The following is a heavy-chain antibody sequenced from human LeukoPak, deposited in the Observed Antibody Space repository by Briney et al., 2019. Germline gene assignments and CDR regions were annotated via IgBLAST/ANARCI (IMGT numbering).Heavy chain of an antibody. Sequence: PGGSLRLSCAASGFTLSSYGMHWVRQAPGKGLEYVSAISSNGGSTYYAHSLKRKFTISRHNSQTTLYLQMGSLRAEDMAVYYCARTLQWGVVDYWGQGTLVTVSS. CDR1: GFTLSSYG. V-gene: IGHV3-64*01. D-gene: IGHD4-11*01. CDR3: ARTLQWGVVDY. CDR2: ISSNGGST. J-gene: IGHJ4*02.